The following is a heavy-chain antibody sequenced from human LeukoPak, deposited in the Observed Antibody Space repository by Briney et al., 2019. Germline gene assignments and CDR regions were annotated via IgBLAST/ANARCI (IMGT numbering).Heavy chain of an antibody. Sequence: SQTLSLTCAISGDSVSSNSAAWNWIRQSPSRGLEWLGRTYYRSKWYNDYAVSVKSRITINPDTSKNQFSLQLNSVTPEDTAVYYCARDQPYGAKPNKYNWFDPWGQGTLVTVSS. D-gene: IGHD4-17*01. CDR3: ARDQPYGAKPNKYNWFDP. CDR2: TYYRSKWYN. J-gene: IGHJ5*02. CDR1: GDSVSSNSAA. V-gene: IGHV6-1*01.